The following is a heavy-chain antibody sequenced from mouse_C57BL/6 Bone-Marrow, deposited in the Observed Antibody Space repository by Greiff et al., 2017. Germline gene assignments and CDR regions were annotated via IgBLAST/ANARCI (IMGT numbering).Heavy chain of an antibody. CDR2: ISNLAYSI. Sequence: EVHLVESGGGLVQPGGSLKLSCAASGFTFSDYGMAWVRQAPRKGPEWVAFISNLAYSIYYADTVTGRFTISRENAKNTLYLEMSSLRSEDTAMYYCARSLLRDYAMDYWGQGTSVTVSS. CDR1: GFTFSDYG. J-gene: IGHJ4*01. V-gene: IGHV5-15*01. CDR3: ARSLLRDYAMDY. D-gene: IGHD1-1*01.